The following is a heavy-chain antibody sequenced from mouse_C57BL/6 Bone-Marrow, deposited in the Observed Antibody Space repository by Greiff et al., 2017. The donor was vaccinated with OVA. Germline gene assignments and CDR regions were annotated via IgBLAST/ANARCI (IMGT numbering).Heavy chain of an antibody. V-gene: IGHV14-3*01. CDR3: ARGGQLRLDYFDY. D-gene: IGHD3-2*02. Sequence: EVQRVESVAELVRPGASVKLSCTASGFNIKNTYMHWVKQRPEQGLEWIGRIDPANGNTKYAPKFQGKATITADTSSNTAYLQLSSLTSEDTAIYYCARGGQLRLDYFDYWGQGTTLTVSS. J-gene: IGHJ2*01. CDR1: GFNIKNTY. CDR2: IDPANGNT.